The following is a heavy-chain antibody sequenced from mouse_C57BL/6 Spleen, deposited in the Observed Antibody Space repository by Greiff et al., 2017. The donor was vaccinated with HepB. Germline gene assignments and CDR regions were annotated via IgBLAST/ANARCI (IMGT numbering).Heavy chain of an antibody. J-gene: IGHJ1*03. Sequence: QVQLQQPGTELVKPGASVKLSCKASGYTFTSYWIHWVKQRPGQGLEWIGNINPSNGGTNYNEKFKSKATLTVDKSSSTAYMQLSSLTSEDSAVYYCARSGLLRWYFDVWGTGTTVTVSS. V-gene: IGHV1-53*01. CDR3: ARSGLLRWYFDV. D-gene: IGHD1-1*01. CDR1: GYTFTSYW. CDR2: INPSNGGT.